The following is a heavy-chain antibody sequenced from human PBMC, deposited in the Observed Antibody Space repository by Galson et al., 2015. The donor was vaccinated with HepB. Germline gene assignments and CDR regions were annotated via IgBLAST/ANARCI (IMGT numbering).Heavy chain of an antibody. CDR1: GYTFTSYA. D-gene: IGHD3-16*01. CDR2: INTNTGNP. CDR3: ARTGFGEWRGWYDY. J-gene: IGHJ4*02. Sequence: SVKVSCKASGYTFTSYAMNWVRQAPGQGLEWMGWINTNTGNPTYAQGFTGRFVFSLDTSVSTAYLQISSLKAEDTAVHYCARTGFGEWRGWYDYWGQGTLVTVSS. V-gene: IGHV7-4-1*02.